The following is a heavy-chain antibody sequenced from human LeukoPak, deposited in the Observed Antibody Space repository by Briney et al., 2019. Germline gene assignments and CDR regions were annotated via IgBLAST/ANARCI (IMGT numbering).Heavy chain of an antibody. CDR2: ISGSGGST. CDR3: ASSGPYSSGWYAFDI. J-gene: IGHJ3*02. Sequence: GGSLRLSCAASGFTFSSYWMHWVRQAPGKGLEWVSAISGSGGSTYYADSVKGRFTISRDNSKNTLYLQMNSLRAEDTAVYYCASSGPYSSGWYAFDIWGQGTMVTVSS. D-gene: IGHD6-19*01. CDR1: GFTFSSYW. V-gene: IGHV3-23*01.